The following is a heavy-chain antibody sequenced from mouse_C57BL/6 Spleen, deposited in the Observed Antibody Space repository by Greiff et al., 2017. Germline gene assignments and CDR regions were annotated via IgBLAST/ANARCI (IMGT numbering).Heavy chain of an antibody. CDR3: ARAVYYGNPWFAY. V-gene: IGHV1-64*01. Sequence: VQLQQPGAELVKPGASVTLSCKASGYTFTSYWMHWVQQRPGQGLELIGMIHPNSGSTNYNEKFKSKATLTVDKSSSTAYMQLSSLTSDDSAVYYCARAVYYGNPWFAYWGQGTLVTVSA. D-gene: IGHD2-1*01. CDR2: IHPNSGST. CDR1: GYTFTSYW. J-gene: IGHJ3*01.